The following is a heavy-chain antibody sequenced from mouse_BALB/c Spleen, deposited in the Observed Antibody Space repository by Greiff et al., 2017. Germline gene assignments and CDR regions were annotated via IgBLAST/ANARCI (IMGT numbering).Heavy chain of an antibody. CDR3: ARNDGNSYSPFDY. V-gene: IGHV2-6-7*01. Sequence: QVQLKESGPGLVAPSQSLSITCTVSGFSLTGYGVNWVRQPPGKGLEWLGMIWGDGSTDYNSALKSRLSISKDNSKSQVFLKMNSLQANDTAIYYCARNDGNSYSPFDYWGQGTTLTVSS. CDR2: IWGDGST. J-gene: IGHJ2*01. D-gene: IGHD2-3*01. CDR1: GFSLTGYG.